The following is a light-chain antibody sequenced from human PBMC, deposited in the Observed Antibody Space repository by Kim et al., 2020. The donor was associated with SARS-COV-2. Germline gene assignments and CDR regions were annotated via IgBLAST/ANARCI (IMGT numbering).Light chain of an antibody. J-gene: IGLJ1*01. Sequence: SVALGRTASITCGGNNIGSKNVHWYQQKPGQAPVVVIYRDNDRPSGIPERFSGSNSGNTATLTISRAQAGDEADYYCQVWDTSSYVFGTGTKVTVL. CDR2: RDN. V-gene: IGLV3-9*01. CDR3: QVWDTSSYV. CDR1: NIGSKN.